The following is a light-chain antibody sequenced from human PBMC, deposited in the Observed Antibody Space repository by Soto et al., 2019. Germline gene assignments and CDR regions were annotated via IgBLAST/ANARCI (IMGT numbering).Light chain of an antibody. V-gene: IGKV1-39*01. Sequence: DIQMTQSPSSLSASVGDRVTITCRASQSITNSLNWYQHKPGKAPTLVVYAASSLQSGVPSRFSGSGSATDFTLTISSLQPEDFATYFCQQGHSMPFTFGPGTKVDIK. CDR1: QSITNS. CDR3: QQGHSMPFT. J-gene: IGKJ3*01. CDR2: AAS.